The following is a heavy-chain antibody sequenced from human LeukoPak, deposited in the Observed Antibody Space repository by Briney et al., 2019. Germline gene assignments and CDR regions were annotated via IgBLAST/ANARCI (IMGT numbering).Heavy chain of an antibody. CDR2: IWYDGSYT. D-gene: IGHD1-26*01. V-gene: IGHV3-33*06. CDR1: GFTFSSYG. J-gene: IGHJ4*02. CDR3: AKPTSGDGSFLIDY. Sequence: GGSLRLSCAASGFTFSSYGMHWVRQAPGKGLEWVAVIWYDGSYTYYAESVKGRFTISRDNSRNTLYLQMSSPRAEDTAVYYCAKPTSGDGSFLIDYWGQGTLVTVSS.